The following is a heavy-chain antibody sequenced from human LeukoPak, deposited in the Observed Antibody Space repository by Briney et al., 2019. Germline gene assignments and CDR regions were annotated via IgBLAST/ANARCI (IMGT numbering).Heavy chain of an antibody. J-gene: IGHJ4*02. V-gene: IGHV1-24*01. CDR3: ARYSVAGTGY. CDR2: FDPEDGET. CDR1: GYTLTELS. Sequence: ASVKVSCKVSGYTLTELSMHWVRQAPGKGLEWMGGFDPEDGETIYAQKFQGRVTMTRDTSTSTVYMELSSLRSEDTAVYYCARYSVAGTGYWGQGTLVTVSS. D-gene: IGHD6-19*01.